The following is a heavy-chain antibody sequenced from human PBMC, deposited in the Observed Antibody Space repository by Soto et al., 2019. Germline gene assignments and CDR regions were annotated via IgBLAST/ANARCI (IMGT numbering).Heavy chain of an antibody. CDR2: ISSSSSYI. Sequence: EVQLVESGGGLVKPGGSLRLSCAASGFTFSSYSMNWVRQAPGKGLEWVSSISSSSSYIYYADSVKGRFTISRDNAKNSLYMQMNSLRAEDTAVYYCARDGIQQQLVEKYYYYYGMDVXGXWXXXXDSS. V-gene: IGHV3-21*01. CDR3: ARDGIQQQLVEKYYYYYGMDV. D-gene: IGHD6-13*01. CDR1: GFTFSSYS. J-gene: IGHJ6*02.